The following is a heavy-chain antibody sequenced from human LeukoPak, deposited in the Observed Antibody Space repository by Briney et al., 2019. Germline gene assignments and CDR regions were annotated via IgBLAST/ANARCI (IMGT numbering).Heavy chain of an antibody. J-gene: IGHJ6*04. D-gene: IGHD1/OR15-1a*01. V-gene: IGHV3-23*01. CDR2: ISGSGGST. Sequence: GGSLRLSCAASGFTFSSHAMSWVRQAPGKGLEWVSAISGSGGSTYYADPVKGRFTISRDNSKNTLYLQMNSLRAEDTAVYYCAKNLGNKPYYYYGMDVWGKGTTVTVSS. CDR1: GFTFSSHA. CDR3: AKNLGNKPYYYYGMDV.